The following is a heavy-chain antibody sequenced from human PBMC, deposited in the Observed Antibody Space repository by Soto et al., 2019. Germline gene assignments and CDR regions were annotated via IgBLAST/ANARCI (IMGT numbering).Heavy chain of an antibody. V-gene: IGHV1-2*04. CDR2: INPNSGGT. J-gene: IGHJ5*02. Sequence: AASVKVSCKASGYTFTGYYMHWVRQAPGQGLEWMGWINPNSGGTNYAQKFQGWVTMTRDTSISTAYMELSRLRSDDTAVYYCARAAGIAAAGTENWFDPWGQGTLVTVS. CDR3: ARAAGIAAAGTENWFDP. D-gene: IGHD6-13*01. CDR1: GYTFTGYY.